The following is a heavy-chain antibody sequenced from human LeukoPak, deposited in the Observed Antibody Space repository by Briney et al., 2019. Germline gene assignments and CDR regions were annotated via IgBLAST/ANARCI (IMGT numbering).Heavy chain of an antibody. D-gene: IGHD3-10*01. V-gene: IGHV1-69*01. CDR3: ARTAKNTYYYGSGWAFDI. CDR1: GGTFSSYA. CDR2: IIPIFGTA. J-gene: IGHJ3*02. Sequence: SVKVSCKASGGTFSSYAISWVRQAPGQGLEWMGGIIPIFGTANCAQKFQGRVTITADESTSTAYMELSSLRSEDTAVYYCARTAKNTYYYGSGWAFDIWGQGTMVTVSS.